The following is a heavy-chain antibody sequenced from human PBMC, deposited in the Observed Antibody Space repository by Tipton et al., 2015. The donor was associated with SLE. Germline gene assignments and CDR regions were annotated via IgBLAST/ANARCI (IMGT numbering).Heavy chain of an antibody. CDR3: ARAPTIFGPDAFDI. D-gene: IGHD3-3*01. CDR2: IYSGGST. Sequence: SLRLSCAASGFTVSSKYMSWVRQAPGKGLEWVSVIYSGGSTYYADTVKGRFTISRDNSKNTLYLQMNSLKAEDTAVYYCARAPTIFGPDAFDIWGQGTMVTVSS. V-gene: IGHV3-53*05. J-gene: IGHJ3*02. CDR1: GFTVSSKY.